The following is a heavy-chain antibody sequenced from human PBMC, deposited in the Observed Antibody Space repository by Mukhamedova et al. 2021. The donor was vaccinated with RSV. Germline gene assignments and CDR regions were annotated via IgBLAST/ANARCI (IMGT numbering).Heavy chain of an antibody. CDR3: ARETANCRGDCLDY. J-gene: IGHJ4*02. D-gene: IGHD2-21*01. CDR2: ISSGATAI. V-gene: IGHV3-48*03. Sequence: GLEWISYISSGATAIYYADSVRGRFSVSRDSAKNSVYLQMSSLRVEDTAVYYCARETANCRGDCLDYWGQGTLVTVSS.